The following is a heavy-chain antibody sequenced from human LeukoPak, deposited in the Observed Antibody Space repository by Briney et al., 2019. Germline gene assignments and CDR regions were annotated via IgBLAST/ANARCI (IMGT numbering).Heavy chain of an antibody. CDR3: ARALGSGSSQTDY. CDR2: IYYSGSA. V-gene: IGHV4-59*01. Sequence: SETLSLTCTVSGGSISSYYWSWIRQPPGKGLEWIGSIYYSGSANYNPSLKSRVTISVDTSKNNFSLKLSSVTAADTAVYYCARALGSGSSQTDYWGQGTLVSVSS. J-gene: IGHJ4*02. D-gene: IGHD3-10*01. CDR1: GGSISSYY.